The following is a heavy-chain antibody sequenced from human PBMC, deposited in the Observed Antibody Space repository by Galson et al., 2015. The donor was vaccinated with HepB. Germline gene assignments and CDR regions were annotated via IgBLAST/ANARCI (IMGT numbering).Heavy chain of an antibody. CDR3: AKDMSDQLYYYYGTDV. Sequence: SLRLSCAASGFTFDDYAMHWVRQAPGKGLEWVSGISWNSGSIGYADSVKGRFTISRDNAKNSLYLQMNSLRAEDTALYYCAKDMSDQLYYYYGTDVWGQGSTVTVSS. V-gene: IGHV3-9*01. J-gene: IGHJ6*02. CDR1: GFTFDDYA. D-gene: IGHD2-2*01. CDR2: ISWNSGSI.